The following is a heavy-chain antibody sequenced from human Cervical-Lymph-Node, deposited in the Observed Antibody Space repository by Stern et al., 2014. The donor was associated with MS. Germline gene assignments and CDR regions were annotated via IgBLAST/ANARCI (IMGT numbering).Heavy chain of an antibody. Sequence: QLVQSGAEVKKPGASVKVSCKASGYTFTSYGISWVRQAPGQGLEWMGWISVYNGNTKYAQKLQGRVTMTTETSTDPSDMELRSLRSDDTAVYYCARAGLRFLEWPIQYYGMDVWGQGTTVTVSS. CDR2: ISVYNGNT. J-gene: IGHJ6*02. CDR3: ARAGLRFLEWPIQYYGMDV. CDR1: GYTFTSYG. D-gene: IGHD3-3*01. V-gene: IGHV1-18*01.